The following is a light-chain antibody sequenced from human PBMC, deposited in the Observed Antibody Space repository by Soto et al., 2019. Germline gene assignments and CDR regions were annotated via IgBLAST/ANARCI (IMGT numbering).Light chain of an antibody. CDR3: MQALQSHRT. J-gene: IGKJ1*01. Sequence: DIVMTQSPLSLPVTPGEAASISCRSSQSLLHSNGYNFLDWYLQKPGQSPQILINLGSNRSSGVPDRFSGSGSGTDFTLKISRVEDEDVGVYYCMQALQSHRTLRQGTKVDIK. CDR1: QSLLHSNGYNF. CDR2: LGS. V-gene: IGKV2-28*01.